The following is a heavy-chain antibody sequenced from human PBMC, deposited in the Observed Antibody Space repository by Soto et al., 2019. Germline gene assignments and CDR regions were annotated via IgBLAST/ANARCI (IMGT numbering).Heavy chain of an antibody. CDR1: GGSFSGYY. CDR2: INHSGST. Sequence: SETLSLTCAVYGGSFSGYYWSWIRQPPGKGLEWIGEINHSGSTNYNPSLKSRVTISVDTSKNQFSLKLSSVTAADTAVYYCASQLLLDYYYYGMDVWGQGTTVTVSS. CDR3: ASQLLLDYYYYGMDV. J-gene: IGHJ6*02. V-gene: IGHV4-34*01. D-gene: IGHD2-15*01.